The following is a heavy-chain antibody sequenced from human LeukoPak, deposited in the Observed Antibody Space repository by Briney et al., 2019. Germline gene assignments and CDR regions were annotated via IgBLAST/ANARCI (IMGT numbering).Heavy chain of an antibody. D-gene: IGHD1-1*01. CDR2: IYHSGGS. Sequence: SETLSLTCVGSGYSISNDYYWGWIRQPPGKGLEWIGNIYHSGGSYYNPSLKSRVTILVDTSKNQFSLKLSSVTAADTAVYYCAKAGTTGIHHWFDPWGQGNLVTASS. CDR3: AKAGTTGIHHWFDP. CDR1: GYSISNDYY. V-gene: IGHV4-38-2*01. J-gene: IGHJ5*02.